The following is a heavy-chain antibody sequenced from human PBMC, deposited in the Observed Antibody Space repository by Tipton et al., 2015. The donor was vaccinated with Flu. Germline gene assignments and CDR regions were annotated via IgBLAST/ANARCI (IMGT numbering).Heavy chain of an antibody. CDR3: AIDDFGSSWYGY. CDR1: GGSITNYY. D-gene: IGHD6-13*01. V-gene: IGHV4-59*12. Sequence: TLSLTCSVSGGSITNYYWGWIRQTPGKGLEWIGNIYYSGSTFYNPSLKSRVTISLDKSTNQFSLRLSSVTAADTAIYYCAIDDFGSSWYGYWGQGSLVTVSS. CDR2: IYYSGST. J-gene: IGHJ4*02.